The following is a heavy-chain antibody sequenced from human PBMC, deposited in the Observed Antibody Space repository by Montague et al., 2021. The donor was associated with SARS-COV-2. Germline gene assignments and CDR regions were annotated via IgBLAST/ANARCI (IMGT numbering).Heavy chain of an antibody. CDR1: GDSVWSNTAA. Sequence: CAISGDSVWSNTAAWNWIRQSPSGGLEWLGRTNYRSKWTSDYATXVESRISIDPDTSKNQFFLHLRSVTPEDTGVYYCVRDTGSAQAGFDAWGQGTLVTVSS. CDR3: VRDTGSAQAGFDA. J-gene: IGHJ4*02. D-gene: IGHD4-17*01. CDR2: TNYRSKWTS. V-gene: IGHV6-1*01.